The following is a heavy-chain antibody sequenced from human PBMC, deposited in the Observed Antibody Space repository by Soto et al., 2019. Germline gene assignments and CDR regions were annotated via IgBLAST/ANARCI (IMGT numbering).Heavy chain of an antibody. J-gene: IGHJ4*02. CDR2: IYYSGST. V-gene: IGHV4-39*01. CDR1: GGSISSSSYY. D-gene: IGHD3-16*01. CDR3: ALRSPKYYFDY. Sequence: PSETLSLTCTVSGGSISSSSYYWGWIRQPPGKGLEWIGSIYYSGSTYYNPSLKSRVTISVDTSKNQFSLKLSSVTAADTAVYYCALRSPKYYFDYWGQGTLVTVS.